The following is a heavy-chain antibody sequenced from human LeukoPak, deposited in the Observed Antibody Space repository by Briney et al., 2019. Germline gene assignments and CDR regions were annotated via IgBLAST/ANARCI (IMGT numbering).Heavy chain of an antibody. V-gene: IGHV3-33*01. Sequence: PGKSLRLSCAASGFSFSSYDMHWVRQAPGKGLEWVAIIWLDGSAEYYGDSVKGRFTISRDNAKNTLTLQMNSLRVEDTAVYFCARDWVYKIDYWGRGTLVTVSS. J-gene: IGHJ4*02. D-gene: IGHD5-24*01. CDR3: ARDWVYKIDY. CDR1: GFSFSSYD. CDR2: IWLDGSAE.